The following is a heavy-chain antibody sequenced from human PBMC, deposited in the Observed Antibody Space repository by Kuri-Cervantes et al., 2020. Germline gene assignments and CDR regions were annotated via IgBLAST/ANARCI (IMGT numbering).Heavy chain of an antibody. CDR1: GYTFTSYA. Sequence: SVKVSCKASGYTFTSYAMHWVRQAPGQGLEWMGGIIPIFGTANYAQKFQGRVTITADKSTSTAYMELSSLRSEDTAVYYCARGPVLRFLEWLSSYYMDVWGKGTTVTVSS. V-gene: IGHV1-69*06. J-gene: IGHJ6*03. D-gene: IGHD3-3*01. CDR2: IIPIFGTA. CDR3: ARGPVLRFLEWLSSYYMDV.